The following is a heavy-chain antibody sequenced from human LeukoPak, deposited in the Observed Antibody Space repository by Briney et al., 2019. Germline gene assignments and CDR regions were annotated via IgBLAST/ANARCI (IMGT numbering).Heavy chain of an antibody. CDR3: ARRAISSSGWVFDY. Sequence: SETLSLTCAVYGGSFSSYYWGWIRQPPGKGLEWIGSIYYSGSTYYNPSLKSRVTISVDTSKNQFSLKLSSVTAADTAVYYCARRAISSSGWVFDYRGQGTLVTVSS. CDR2: IYYSGST. CDR1: GGSFSSYY. V-gene: IGHV4-39*07. J-gene: IGHJ4*02. D-gene: IGHD6-19*01.